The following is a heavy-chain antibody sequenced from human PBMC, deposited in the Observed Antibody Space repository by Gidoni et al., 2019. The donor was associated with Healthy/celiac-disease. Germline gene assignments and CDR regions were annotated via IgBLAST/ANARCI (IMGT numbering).Heavy chain of an antibody. Sequence: QVQLAESGGGVVQPVGTARTVCAASGLTCGSYAMHWVRQAPGKGLELVSVISYDVCNKYYAASVKGRFTISRDNSKNTLYLQMNSLRAEDTAVYYCALMGLNPNGGFWSGFPPSDYWGQGTLVTVSS. CDR2: ISYDVCNK. CDR1: GLTCGSYA. D-gene: IGHD3-3*01. CDR3: ALMGLNPNGGFWSGFPPSDY. J-gene: IGHJ4*02. V-gene: IGHV3-30-3*01.